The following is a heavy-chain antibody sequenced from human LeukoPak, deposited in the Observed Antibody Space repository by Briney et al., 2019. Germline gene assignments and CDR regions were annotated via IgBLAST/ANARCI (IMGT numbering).Heavy chain of an antibody. CDR2: IYYSGGT. D-gene: IGHD1-26*01. CDR3: ASGLWGGSSAYFDY. CDR1: GGSISSSSYY. V-gene: IGHV4-39*01. Sequence: TSETLSLTCTVSGGSISSSSYYWGWIRQPPGKGLEWIGSIYYSGGTYYNPSLKSRVTISVDTSKNQFSLKLSSVTAADTAVYYCASGLWGGSSAYFDYWGQGTLVTVSS. J-gene: IGHJ4*02.